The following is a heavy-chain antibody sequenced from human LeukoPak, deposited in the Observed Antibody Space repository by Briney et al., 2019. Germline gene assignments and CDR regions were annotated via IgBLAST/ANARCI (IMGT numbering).Heavy chain of an antibody. CDR1: GFTFSSYG. CDR3: AKDRYSSGCCYFDY. Sequence: GGSLRLSCAASGFTFSSYGMHWVRQAPGKGLESVAVISHDGSNKYYADSVKGRFTISRDNSKNTLYLQMNSLRAEDTAVYYCAKDRYSSGCCYFDYWGQGTLVTVSS. J-gene: IGHJ4*02. D-gene: IGHD6-19*01. CDR2: ISHDGSNK. V-gene: IGHV3-30*18.